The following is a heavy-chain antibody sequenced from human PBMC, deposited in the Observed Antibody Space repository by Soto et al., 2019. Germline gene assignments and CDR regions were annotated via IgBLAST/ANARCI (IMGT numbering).Heavy chain of an antibody. V-gene: IGHV4-30-2*01. J-gene: IGHJ4*02. CDR2: IYHSGST. Sequence: SETLSLTCAFSGGSISSGGYSWSWIRQPPGKGLEWIGYIYHSGSTYYNPSLKSRVTISVDRSKNQFSLKLSSVTAADTALYYCAKEYDSSGYYPDYWGQGTLVTVSS. CDR1: GGSISSGGYS. D-gene: IGHD3-22*01. CDR3: AKEYDSSGYYPDY.